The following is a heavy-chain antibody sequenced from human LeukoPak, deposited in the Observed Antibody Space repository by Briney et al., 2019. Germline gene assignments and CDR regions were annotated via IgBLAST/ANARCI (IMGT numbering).Heavy chain of an antibody. V-gene: IGHV4-59*11. CDR1: GGSISSHY. Sequence: PSETLSLTCTVSGGSISSHYWSWIRQPAGKGLEWIGRIYYSGSTNYNPSLKSRVTISVDTSKNQFSLKLSSVTAADTAVYYCARFSITMVRGAPDWFDPWGQGTLVTVSS. D-gene: IGHD3-10*01. J-gene: IGHJ5*02. CDR3: ARFSITMVRGAPDWFDP. CDR2: IYYSGST.